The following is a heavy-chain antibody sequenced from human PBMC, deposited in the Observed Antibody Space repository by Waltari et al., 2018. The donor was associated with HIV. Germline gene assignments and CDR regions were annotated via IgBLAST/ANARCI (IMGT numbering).Heavy chain of an antibody. Sequence: QVQLVESGGGVVQPGRSLRLSCAASGLPCGSYGMHWVRQAPGKGLGWVAVRWYDGSNKSYADSVKGRFTISRDNSKNTLYLQMNSLRAEDTAVYYCARARVTMRDAFDIWGQGTMVTVSS. CDR3: ARARVTMRDAFDI. CDR1: GLPCGSYG. CDR2: RWYDGSNK. D-gene: IGHD3-22*01. J-gene: IGHJ3*02. V-gene: IGHV3-33*01.